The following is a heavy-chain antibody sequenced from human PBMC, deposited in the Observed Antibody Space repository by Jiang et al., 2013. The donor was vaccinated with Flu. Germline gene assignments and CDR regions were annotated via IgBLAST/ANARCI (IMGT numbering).Heavy chain of an antibody. Sequence: LLKPSETLSLTCAVYGGSFSGYYWSWIRQPPGKGLEWIGEINHSGSTNYNPSLKSRVTISVDTSKNQFSLKLSSVTAADTAVYYCARELRGCSSTSCYPPYRTWFDPLGPGNPGHRLL. CDR1: GGSFSGYY. J-gene: IGHJ5*02. V-gene: IGHV4-34*01. D-gene: IGHD2-2*01. CDR2: INHSGST. CDR3: ARELRGCSSTSCYPPYRTWFDP.